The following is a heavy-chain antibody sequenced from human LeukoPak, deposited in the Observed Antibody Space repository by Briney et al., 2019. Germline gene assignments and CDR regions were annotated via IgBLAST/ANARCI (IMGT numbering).Heavy chain of an antibody. J-gene: IGHJ3*02. CDR3: AKDLGPGIDAFDI. Sequence: GGSLRLSCAASGFTFSSYAMSWVRQAPGKGLEWVSAISGSGGSTYYADSVKGRFAISRDNSKNTLYLQMNSLRAEDTAVYYCAKDLGPGIDAFDIWGQGTMVTVSS. CDR1: GFTFSSYA. D-gene: IGHD3/OR15-3a*01. CDR2: ISGSGGST. V-gene: IGHV3-23*01.